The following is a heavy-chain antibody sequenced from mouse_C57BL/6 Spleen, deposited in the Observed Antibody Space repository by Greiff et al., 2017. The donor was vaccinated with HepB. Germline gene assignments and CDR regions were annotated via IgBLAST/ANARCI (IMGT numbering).Heavy chain of an antibody. Sequence: VQLQQPGAELVRPGTSVKLSCKASGYTFTSYWMHWVKQRPGQGLEWIGVIDPSDSYTNYNQKFKGKATLTVDTSSSTAYMQLSSLTSEDSAVYYCARAPYYYGSSYGDYWGQGTTLTVSS. V-gene: IGHV1-59*01. CDR1: GYTFTSYW. CDR2: IDPSDSYT. CDR3: ARAPYYYGSSYGDY. D-gene: IGHD1-1*01. J-gene: IGHJ2*01.